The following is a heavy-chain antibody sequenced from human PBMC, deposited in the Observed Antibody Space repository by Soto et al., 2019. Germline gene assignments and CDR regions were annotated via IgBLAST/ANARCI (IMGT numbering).Heavy chain of an antibody. CDR1: GFTFDDYA. V-gene: IGHV3-9*01. Sequence: GGSLRLSCAASGFTFDDYAMHWVRQAPGKGLEWVSGISWNSGSIGYADSVKGRFTISRDNAKNSLYLQMNSLRAEDTDLYYFAKDTGYCSGGSCPYYFDYWGQGTLVTVSS. D-gene: IGHD2-15*01. CDR3: AKDTGYCSGGSCPYYFDY. J-gene: IGHJ4*02. CDR2: ISWNSGSI.